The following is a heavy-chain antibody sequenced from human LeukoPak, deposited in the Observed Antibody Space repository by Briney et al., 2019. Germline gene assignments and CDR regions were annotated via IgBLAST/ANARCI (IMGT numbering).Heavy chain of an antibody. J-gene: IGHJ6*02. CDR2: INPNSGGT. V-gene: IGHV1-2*02. CDR3: ARAKYGSGKYGMDV. D-gene: IGHD3-10*01. Sequence: ASVKVSCKASGYTFTGYYMHWVRQAPGQGLEWMGWINPNSGGTNYAQKFQGRVTMTRDTSISTAYMELSRLRSDDTAVYYCARAKYGSGKYGMDVWGQGTTVTVSS. CDR1: GYTFTGYY.